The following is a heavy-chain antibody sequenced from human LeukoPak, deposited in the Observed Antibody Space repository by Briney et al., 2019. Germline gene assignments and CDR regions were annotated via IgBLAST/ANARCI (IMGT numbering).Heavy chain of an antibody. CDR1: GGSISSSSYY. Sequence: SSETLSLTCTVSGGSISSSSYYWGWIRQPPGKGLEWIGSIYYSGSTYYNPSLKSRVTISVDTSKNQFSLKLSSVTAADTAVYYCARLIAAAGHFDYWGQGTLVTVSS. V-gene: IGHV4-39*01. CDR3: ARLIAAAGHFDY. CDR2: IYYSGST. J-gene: IGHJ4*02. D-gene: IGHD6-13*01.